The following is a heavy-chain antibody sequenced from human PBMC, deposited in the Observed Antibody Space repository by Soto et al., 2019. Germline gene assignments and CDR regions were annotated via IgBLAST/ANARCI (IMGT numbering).Heavy chain of an antibody. CDR3: VRDLLGSGGHFDY. Sequence: HPGGSLRLSCVASGFIFSSFGMHWVRQAPGKGLEWVAHIWYDGSNTYYADSVKGRFTISRDNSRNTLYLQMNSLRAEDTAVYHCVRDLLGSGGHFDYWGQGTPVTVS. J-gene: IGHJ4*02. CDR1: GFIFSSFG. D-gene: IGHD7-27*01. V-gene: IGHV3-33*01. CDR2: IWYDGSNT.